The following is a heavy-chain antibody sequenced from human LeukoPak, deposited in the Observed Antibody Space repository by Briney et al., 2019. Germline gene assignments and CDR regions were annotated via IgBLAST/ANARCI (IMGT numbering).Heavy chain of an antibody. D-gene: IGHD3-16*01. J-gene: IGHJ6*02. Sequence: PGGSLRLSCAASGLTFNSYWMHWVRQAPGKGLVWVSRINPDGSNTIYADSVKGRFTISRDNAKNTLYLQMNSLRAEDTAVYYCTRDRRGGYMDVWGRGTTVTVSS. CDR3: TRDRRGGYMDV. CDR2: INPDGSNT. CDR1: GLTFNSYW. V-gene: IGHV3-74*01.